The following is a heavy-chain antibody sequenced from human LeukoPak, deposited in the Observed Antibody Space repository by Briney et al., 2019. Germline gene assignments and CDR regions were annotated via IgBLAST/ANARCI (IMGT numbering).Heavy chain of an antibody. CDR1: GYTFTSYY. V-gene: IGHV1-2*02. CDR3: ARGEGNYYDSSGYYPPSDY. CDR2: INPNSGGT. Sequence: SVKVSCKASGYTFTSYYMHWVRQAPGQGLEWMGWINPNSGGTNYAQKFQGRVTMTRDTSISTAYMELSRLRSDDTAVYYCARGEGNYYDSSGYYPPSDYWGQGTLVPVSS. J-gene: IGHJ4*02. D-gene: IGHD3-22*01.